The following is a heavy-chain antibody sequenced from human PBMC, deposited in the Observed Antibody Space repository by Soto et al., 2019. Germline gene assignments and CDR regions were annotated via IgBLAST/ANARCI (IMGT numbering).Heavy chain of an antibody. D-gene: IGHD6-6*01. CDR2: IIPIFGTA. J-gene: IGHJ6*02. V-gene: IGHV1-69*13. CDR1: GGTFSSYA. CDR3: ARASAEPRYSSTSVYYYYGMDV. Sequence: SVKVSCKASGGTFSSYAISWVRQAPGQGLEWMGGIIPIFGTANYAQKFQGRVTITADESTSTAYMELSSLRSEETAVYYCARASAEPRYSSTSVYYYYGMDVWGQGTTVTVSS.